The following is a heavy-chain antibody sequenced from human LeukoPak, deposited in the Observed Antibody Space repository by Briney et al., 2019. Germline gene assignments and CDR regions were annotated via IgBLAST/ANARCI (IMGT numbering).Heavy chain of an antibody. CDR2: ISSSGYTI. V-gene: IGHV3-48*03. CDR3: VSVTTVVEDYYYMDV. D-gene: IGHD4-23*01. Sequence: QTGGSLRLSCAASGYTFMSYAIHWVRQAPGKGLEWVSYISSSGYTIRNADSVKGRFTISRDNAKNSLYLQMNSLRAEDTAFYYCVSVTTVVEDYYYMDVWGKGTTVTVSS. J-gene: IGHJ6*03. CDR1: GYTFMSYA.